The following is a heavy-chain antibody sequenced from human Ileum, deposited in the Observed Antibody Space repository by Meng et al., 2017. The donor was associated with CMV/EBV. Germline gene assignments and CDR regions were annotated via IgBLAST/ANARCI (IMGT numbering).Heavy chain of an antibody. CDR2: INWDGTNT. CDR1: GFTFDDYS. Sequence: EGRLVGSCGIWGQPGGSLRLFFAASGFTFDDYSMHWVRQRPGKGLEWISIINWDGTNTDYADSVRGRFTISRDNSRNSLYLEMNSLRTEDTAFYFCARDGHWGQGTLVTVSS. V-gene: IGHV3-43*01. J-gene: IGHJ4*02. CDR3: ARDGH.